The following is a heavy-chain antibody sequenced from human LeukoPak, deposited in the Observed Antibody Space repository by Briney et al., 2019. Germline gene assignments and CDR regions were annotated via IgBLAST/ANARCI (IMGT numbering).Heavy chain of an antibody. V-gene: IGHV4-39*01. J-gene: IGHJ3*02. Sequence: KPSETLSLTCTVSGGAISSGSYYWGWIRQPPGKGLEWIGSIDYSGTTYYNPSLKSRVTISVDTSKNQFSLMLSSVTAADTAVYYCARRGSGYNSGSKGVFDIWGQGTMVTVSS. CDR3: ARRGSGYNSGSKGVFDI. CDR2: IDYSGTT. CDR1: GGAISSGSYY. D-gene: IGHD6-19*01.